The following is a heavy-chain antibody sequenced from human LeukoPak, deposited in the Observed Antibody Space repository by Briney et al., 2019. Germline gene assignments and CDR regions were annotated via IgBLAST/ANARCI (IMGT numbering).Heavy chain of an antibody. D-gene: IGHD3-10*01. CDR3: ARPQSMTGVAAFDI. Sequence: AGESLKISCKGSGYSFTNYWIGWVRQMPGKGMEWMGIIYPGDSDTRYSPSFQGQVTISADKSISTAYLQWSSLKASDTAMYYCARPQSMTGVAAFDIWGQGTMVTVSS. J-gene: IGHJ3*02. CDR1: GYSFTNYW. V-gene: IGHV5-51*01. CDR2: IYPGDSDT.